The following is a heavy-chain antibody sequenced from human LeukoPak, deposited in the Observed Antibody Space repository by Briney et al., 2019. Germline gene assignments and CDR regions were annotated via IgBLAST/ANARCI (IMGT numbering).Heavy chain of an antibody. CDR1: GFTLSIYN. Sequence: GGSLRLSCAASGFTLSIYNMNWVRQAPGKGLEWVSSISSSSSYIYYTDSVKGRFTISRDNAKNSLYLQMNSLRAEDTAVYYCARSELGYNYHYMDVWGKRTTVTMSS. CDR3: ARSELGYNYHYMDV. CDR2: ISSSSSYI. D-gene: IGHD3-10*01. V-gene: IGHV3-21*01. J-gene: IGHJ6*03.